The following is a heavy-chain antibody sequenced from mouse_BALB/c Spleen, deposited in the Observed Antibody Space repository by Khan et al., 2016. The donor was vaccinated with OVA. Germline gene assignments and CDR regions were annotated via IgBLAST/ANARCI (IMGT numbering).Heavy chain of an antibody. CDR2: INPTSGYT. CDR3: TRDRIDY. CDR1: GYTFTTYW. V-gene: IGHV1-7*01. J-gene: IGHJ2*01. Sequence: QVQLKQSGAELAKPGASVKMSCKASGYTFTTYWMHWVKQRPGQGLEWIGSINPTSGYTDYNEKFKDRATLSADKSSSTAYMQLRSLTSEDSSVYYCTRDRIDYWGQGTMLTVSA.